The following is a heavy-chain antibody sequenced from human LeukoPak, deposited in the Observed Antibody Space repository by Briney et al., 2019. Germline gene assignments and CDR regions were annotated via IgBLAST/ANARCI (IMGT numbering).Heavy chain of an antibody. Sequence: GGTLRLSCAASGFTFNIYGIHWVRQAPGEGLEWLAYISPDGSNQFYAHSVKGRLIISRDNSNYMVYLQMHSLRAEDTAVYYCATEPRWKPYSFDIWGHGTMVTVSS. CDR3: ATEPRWKPYSFDI. D-gene: IGHD2-21*01. J-gene: IGHJ3*02. CDR1: GFTFNIYG. CDR2: ISPDGSNQ. V-gene: IGHV3-30*02.